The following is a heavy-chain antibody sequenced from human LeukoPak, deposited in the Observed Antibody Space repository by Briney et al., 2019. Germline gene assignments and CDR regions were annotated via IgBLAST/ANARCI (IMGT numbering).Heavy chain of an antibody. Sequence: GASVKVSCKASGYTFTGYYMHWVRQAPGQGLEWMGWINPNSGGTNYAQKFQGRVTMTRDTSISTAYMELSRLRSDDTAVYYCARGRHYYDSSDYYYEGDAFDIWGQGTMVTVSS. CDR1: GYTFTGYY. D-gene: IGHD3-22*01. J-gene: IGHJ3*02. CDR2: INPNSGGT. V-gene: IGHV1-2*02. CDR3: ARGRHYYDSSDYYYEGDAFDI.